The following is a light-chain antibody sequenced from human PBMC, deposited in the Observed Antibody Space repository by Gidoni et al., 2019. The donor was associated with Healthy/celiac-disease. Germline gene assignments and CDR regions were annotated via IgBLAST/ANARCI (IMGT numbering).Light chain of an antibody. CDR1: QSVSSN. V-gene: IGKV3-15*01. CDR3: QQYNNWPPVVT. J-gene: IGKJ4*01. Sequence: EIVITQSPATLSVSPGERATLSCRASQSVSSNLAWYQQKPCQAPGRLIYGDSTRATGIPARFSGSGCGTEFTLTISSLQSEDFAVYYCQQYNNWPPVVTFGGGTKVEIK. CDR2: GDS.